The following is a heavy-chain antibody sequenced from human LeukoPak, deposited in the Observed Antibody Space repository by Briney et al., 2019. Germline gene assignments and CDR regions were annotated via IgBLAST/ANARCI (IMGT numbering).Heavy chain of an antibody. CDR2: IKQDGTEK. D-gene: IGHD4-17*01. J-gene: IGHJ4*02. Sequence: GGSLRLSCVASEFTFSDLWMSWVRQAPGKGLEWVANIKQDGTEKYYVDSVKGRFTVSRDNAKNSLDLQMNSVRAEDTAVYYCVRAIDYGYPGGYWGQGTLVTVSS. CDR3: VRAIDYGYPGGY. V-gene: IGHV3-7*01. CDR1: EFTFSDLW.